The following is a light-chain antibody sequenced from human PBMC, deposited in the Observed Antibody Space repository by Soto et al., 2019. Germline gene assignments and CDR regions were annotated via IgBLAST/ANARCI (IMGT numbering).Light chain of an antibody. CDR2: RAS. CDR3: HQYVSSPRT. Sequence: EIMLTQSPGTLSLSPGERASLSSRASQTISGGYLAWYQHKPGQAPRLLFYRASTRAAGIPDRFSGSGSGTDFTLTISRLEPEDFAVYYCHQYVSSPRTFGQGTKVDIK. J-gene: IGKJ1*01. CDR1: QTISGGY. V-gene: IGKV3-20*01.